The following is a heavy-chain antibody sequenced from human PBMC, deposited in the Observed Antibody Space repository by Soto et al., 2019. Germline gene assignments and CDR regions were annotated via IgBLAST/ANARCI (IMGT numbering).Heavy chain of an antibody. J-gene: IGHJ6*02. CDR1: GFSLSTSGMR. CDR3: ARELGYCSSTSCYPTGGMDV. CDR2: IDWDDDK. Sequence: ASGPTLVNPTQALTLTCTVSGFSLSTSGMRVSWIRQPPGKALEWLARIDWDDDKFYSTSLKTRLTISKDTSKNQVVLTMTNMDPVDTATYYCARELGYCSSTSCYPTGGMDVWGQGTTVTVSS. V-gene: IGHV2-70*04. D-gene: IGHD2-2*01.